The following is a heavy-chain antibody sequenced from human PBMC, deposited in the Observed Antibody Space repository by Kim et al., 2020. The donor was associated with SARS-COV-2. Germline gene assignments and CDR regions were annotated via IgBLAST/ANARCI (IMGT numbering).Heavy chain of an antibody. J-gene: IGHJ5*02. CDR2: IDGSDGTT. Sequence: GGSLRLSCTTSGFTFTGHAMSWVRQAPGKGLEWVSSIDGSDGTTYYVDSVRGRFTISRDDSKNTLYLQMSALRGDDTAVYYCMKGGWGWIWDLWGQGTLVPVSS. CDR1: GFTFTGHA. D-gene: IGHD2-21*01. CDR3: MKGGWGWIWDL. V-gene: IGHV3-23*01.